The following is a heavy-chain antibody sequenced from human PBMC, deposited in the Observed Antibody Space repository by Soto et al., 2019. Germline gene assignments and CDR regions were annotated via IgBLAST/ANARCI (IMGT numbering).Heavy chain of an antibody. J-gene: IGHJ4*02. V-gene: IGHV3-30*18. CDR2: ISYDGSNK. CDR1: GITFSSYG. CDR3: AKGLGYCSSTSCPIRYYDILTGFDY. D-gene: IGHD2-2*01. Sequence: GGSLRLSCAVSGITFSSYGMHWVRQAPGKGLEWVAVISYDGSNKYYADSVKGRFTISRDNSKNTLYLQMNSLRAEDTAVYYWAKGLGYCSSTSCPIRYYDILTGFDYWGQGTLVTVSS.